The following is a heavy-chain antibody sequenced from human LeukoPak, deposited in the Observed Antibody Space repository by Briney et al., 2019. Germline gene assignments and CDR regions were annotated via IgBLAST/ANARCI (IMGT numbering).Heavy chain of an antibody. D-gene: IGHD4-17*01. CDR3: ASPGLRYGDYDYFDY. V-gene: IGHV3-30-3*01. CDR2: ISYDGSNK. J-gene: IGHJ4*02. Sequence: PGGSLRLSCAASGFTFSSYAIHWVRQAPGKGLEWVAVISYDGSNKYYADSVKGRFTISRDNSKNTLYLQMNSLRAEDTAVYYCASPGLRYGDYDYFDYWGQGTLVTVSS. CDR1: GFTFSSYA.